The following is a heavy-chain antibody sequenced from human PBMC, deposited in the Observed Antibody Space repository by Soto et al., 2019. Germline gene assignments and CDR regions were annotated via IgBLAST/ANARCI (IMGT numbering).Heavy chain of an antibody. J-gene: IGHJ4*02. CDR2: ISSNGGST. V-gene: IGHV3-64D*06. Sequence: VGSLRLSCSVSGFTLITYAMHWVRQAPGKGLEYVASISSNGGSTYYADSVKGRFTTSRDNSKNTLSLQMSSLRTDDTAMYYCGKDRCGDSWGQGTL. D-gene: IGHD2-15*01. CDR1: GFTLITYA. CDR3: GKDRCGDS.